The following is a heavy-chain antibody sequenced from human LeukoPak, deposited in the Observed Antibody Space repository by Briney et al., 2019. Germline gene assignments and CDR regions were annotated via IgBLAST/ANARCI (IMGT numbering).Heavy chain of an antibody. CDR3: AKDWGYYYYYMDV. D-gene: IGHD3-16*01. V-gene: IGHV3-23*01. Sequence: GGSLRLSCAASGFTLSSYAMSWVRQAPGKGLEWVSAISDTGNTYHADSVKGRFTISRDNSKNTLYLQMNSLRAEDTAVYYCAKDWGYYYYYMDVWGKGTTVTISS. CDR2: ISDTGNT. J-gene: IGHJ6*03. CDR1: GFTLSSYA.